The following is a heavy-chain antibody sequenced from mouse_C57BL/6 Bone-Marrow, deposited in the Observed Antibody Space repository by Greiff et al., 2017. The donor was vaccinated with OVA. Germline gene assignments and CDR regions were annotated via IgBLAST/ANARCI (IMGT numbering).Heavy chain of an antibody. D-gene: IGHD1-1*01. V-gene: IGHV8-12*01. CDR3: SRRARVTTVVGGRWYFDV. CDR1: GFSLSTSGMG. Sequence: QVTLKECGPGILQSSQTLSLTCSFSGFSLSTSGMGVSWNSQPSGKGLEWLAHIYWDDDKRYNPSLKSRRTISKDTSRNQVFLKITSVDTADTATYYWSRRARVTTVVGGRWYFDVWGTGTTVTVSS. CDR2: IYWDDDK. J-gene: IGHJ1*03.